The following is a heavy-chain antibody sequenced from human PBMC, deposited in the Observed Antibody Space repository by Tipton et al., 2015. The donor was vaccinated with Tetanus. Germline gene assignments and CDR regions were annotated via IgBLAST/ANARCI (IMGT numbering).Heavy chain of an antibody. CDR2: ISGSGGST. J-gene: IGHJ4*02. V-gene: IGHV3-23*01. Sequence: SLRLSCAASGFTFDDYAMHWVRQAPGKGLEWVSGISGSGGSTYYADSVKGRFTISRDNSKNTLYLQMNSLRAEDTAVYYCAKDQRAMPGEGNFDYWGQGTLVTVSS. CDR1: GFTFDDYA. CDR3: AKDQRAMPGEGNFDY. D-gene: IGHD2-2*01.